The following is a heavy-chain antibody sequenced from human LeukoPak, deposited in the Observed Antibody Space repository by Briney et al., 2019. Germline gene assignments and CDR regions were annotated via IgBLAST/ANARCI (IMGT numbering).Heavy chain of an antibody. CDR3: ATERITIFGVVPTAYGMDV. V-gene: IGHV1-69*04. CDR1: GGTFSSYA. CDR2: IIPILDIA. J-gene: IGHJ6*02. Sequence: SVKVSCKASGGTFSSYAISWVRQAPGQGLEWMGRIIPILDIANYAQKFQGRVTITADKYTSTAYMELSSLRAEDMAVYYCATERITIFGVVPTAYGMDVWGQGTTVTVSS. D-gene: IGHD3-3*01.